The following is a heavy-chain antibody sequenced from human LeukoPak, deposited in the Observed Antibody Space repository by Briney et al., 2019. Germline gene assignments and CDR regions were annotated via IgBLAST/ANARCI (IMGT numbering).Heavy chain of an antibody. CDR2: IIPIFGTA. D-gene: IGHD5-24*01. V-gene: IGHV1-69*05. Sequence: SVKVSCKASGGTFSSYAISWVRQAPGQGLEWMGGIIPIFGTANYARKFQGRATITTDESTSTAYMELSSLRSEDTAVYYCARGRDGYNSWFLLDYWGQGTLVTVSS. CDR3: ARGRDGYNSWFLLDY. CDR1: GGTFSSYA. J-gene: IGHJ4*02.